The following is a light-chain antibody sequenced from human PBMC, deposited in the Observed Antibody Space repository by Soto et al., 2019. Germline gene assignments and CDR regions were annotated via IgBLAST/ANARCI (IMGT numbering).Light chain of an antibody. CDR2: GAS. V-gene: IGKV3-20*01. CDR1: QSVSSSY. J-gene: IGKJ3*01. Sequence: EIVLTQSPGTLSLSPGERATLSCRASQSVSSSYLAWYQQKPGQAPRLLIYGASGRATGIPDRFSGSGSGTDFTLTISRLEPEDFGVYYCQQYGSSPIFTFGPGTKVDIK. CDR3: QQYGSSPIFT.